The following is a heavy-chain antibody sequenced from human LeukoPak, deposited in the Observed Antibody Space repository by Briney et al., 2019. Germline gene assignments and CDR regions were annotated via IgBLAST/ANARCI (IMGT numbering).Heavy chain of an antibody. J-gene: IGHJ6*02. CDR1: GFTFSGHW. V-gene: IGHV3-7*01. CDR2: IKDDGSDK. CDR3: VRYPMDV. Sequence: GGSLRLSCVASGFTFSGHWMSWVRQAPGKGLEWVANIKDDGSDKYYVDSVKGRFTISRDNAENALYLQMNSLRAEDTAVYYCVRYPMDVWGQGTTVTVSS.